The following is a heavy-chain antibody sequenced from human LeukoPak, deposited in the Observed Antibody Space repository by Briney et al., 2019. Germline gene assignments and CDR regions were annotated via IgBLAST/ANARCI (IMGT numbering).Heavy chain of an antibody. CDR2: INSDGSST. Sequence: GGSLRLSCAASGFTFSSYAMSWVRQAPGKGLVWVSRINSDGSSTSYADSVKGRFTISRDNAKNTLHLQMNSLRAEDTAVYYCARRRERGASDAFAFWGQGTMVTVSS. V-gene: IGHV3-74*01. J-gene: IGHJ3*01. D-gene: IGHD3-16*01. CDR3: ARRRERGASDAFAF. CDR1: GFTFSSYA.